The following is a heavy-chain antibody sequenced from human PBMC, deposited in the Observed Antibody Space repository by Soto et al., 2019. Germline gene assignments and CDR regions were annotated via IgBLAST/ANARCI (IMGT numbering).Heavy chain of an antibody. D-gene: IGHD6-19*01. Sequence: QVQLVESGGGVVQPGRSLRLSCAASGFTFSTFAMHWVRQAPGKGLEWVAVISDDGITKYYADSVKGRFTISRDNYKNTLYMEMNSLRPEDTAVYYGYSSGWWGQGTLVTVSS. CDR1: GFTFSTFA. CDR3: YSSGW. CDR2: ISDDGITK. V-gene: IGHV3-30*03. J-gene: IGHJ4*02.